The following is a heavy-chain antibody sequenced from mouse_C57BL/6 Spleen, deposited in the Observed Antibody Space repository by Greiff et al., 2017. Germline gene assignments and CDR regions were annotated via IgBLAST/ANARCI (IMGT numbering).Heavy chain of an antibody. D-gene: IGHD1-1*01. CDR2: INPSTGGT. CDR1: GYSFTGYY. J-gene: IGHJ2*01. CDR3: ARGGGSSYDY. Sequence: EVQLQQSGPELVKPGASVKLSCKASGYSFTGYYMNWVKQSPEKSLEWIGEINPSTGGTTYNQKFKAKATLTVEKSSSTAYRQLKSLTSEDSAVYYCARGGGSSYDYWGQGTTLTVSS. V-gene: IGHV1-42*01.